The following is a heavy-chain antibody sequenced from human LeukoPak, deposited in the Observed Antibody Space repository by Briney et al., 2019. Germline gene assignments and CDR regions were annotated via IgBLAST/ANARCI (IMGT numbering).Heavy chain of an antibody. V-gene: IGHV1-69*13. CDR3: ARAIHYDYGDYVHYYYGMDV. CDR1: GGTFSSYA. Sequence: SVKVSCKASGGTFSSYAISWVRQAPGQGLEWTGGIIPIFGTANYAQKFQGRVTITADESTSTAYMELSSLRSEDTAVYYCARAIHYDYGDYVHYYYGMDVWGQGTTVTVSS. CDR2: IIPIFGTA. D-gene: IGHD4-17*01. J-gene: IGHJ6*02.